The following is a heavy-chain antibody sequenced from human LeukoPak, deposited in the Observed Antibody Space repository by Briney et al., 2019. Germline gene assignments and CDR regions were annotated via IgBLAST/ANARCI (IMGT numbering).Heavy chain of an antibody. CDR1: GYSFINYW. D-gene: IGHD3-22*01. CDR2: IYPCDSYT. V-gene: IGHV5-51*01. J-gene: IGHJ5*02. CDR3: ARLTDYYDSSGYYRNYNWFDP. Sequence: GESLKISCKGSGYSFINYWIAWVRQMPGKGVEWMGIIYPCDSYTKYSPSFQGQVTISADKSITTAYLPWSSLTASDTAMYYCARLTDYYDSSGYYRNYNWFDPWGQGTLVTVSS.